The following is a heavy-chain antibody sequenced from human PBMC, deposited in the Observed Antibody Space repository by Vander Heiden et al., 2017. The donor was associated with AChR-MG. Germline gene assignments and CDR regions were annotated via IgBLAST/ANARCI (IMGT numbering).Heavy chain of an antibody. CDR2: IIPIFGTA. CDR3: ARGRRYCTNGVCYTDPCHYYYGMDV. D-gene: IGHD2-8*01. Sequence: QVQLVQSGAEVKKPGSSVKVSCKASGGTFSSYAISWVRQAPGQGLEWMGGIIPIFGTANYAQKFQGRVTITADEATSTAYMELSSLRSEDTAVYYCARGRRYCTNGVCYTDPCHYYYGMDVWGQGTTVTVSS. CDR1: GGTFSSYA. J-gene: IGHJ6*02. V-gene: IGHV1-69*01.